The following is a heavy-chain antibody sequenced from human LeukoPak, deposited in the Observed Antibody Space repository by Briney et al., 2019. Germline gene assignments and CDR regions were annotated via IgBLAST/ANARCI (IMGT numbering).Heavy chain of an antibody. Sequence: PGGSLRLSCSASGFTFSNYAMHWVRQAPGKGLEYVSAISSNGGSTYYAESVKGRFTISRDNSKNTLYLQMSSLRAEDTAVYYCAKNYCSGGSCFDYWGQGTLVTVSS. CDR2: ISSNGGST. V-gene: IGHV3-64D*09. CDR1: GFTFSNYA. CDR3: AKNYCSGGSCFDY. D-gene: IGHD2-15*01. J-gene: IGHJ4*02.